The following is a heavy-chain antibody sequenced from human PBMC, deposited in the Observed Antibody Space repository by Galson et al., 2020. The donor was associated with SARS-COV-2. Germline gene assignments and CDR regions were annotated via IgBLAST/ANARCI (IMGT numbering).Heavy chain of an antibody. CDR2: MNPNSGET. Sequence: GQGLEWMGWMNPNSGETRYSQKFQDSVSMSRDTAVSTAYMELTSLKEHDTAVYYCARDADCSGENCYEYFPYWGQGTLVTVSS. D-gene: IGHD2-15*01. V-gene: IGHV1-2*02. CDR3: ARDADCSGENCYEYFPY. J-gene: IGHJ1*01.